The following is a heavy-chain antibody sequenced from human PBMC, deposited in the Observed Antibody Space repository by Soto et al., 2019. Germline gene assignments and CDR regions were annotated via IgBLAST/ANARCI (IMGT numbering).Heavy chain of an antibody. CDR2: INHSGST. D-gene: IGHD2-15*01. J-gene: IGHJ4*02. Sequence: SETLSLTCAVYGGSFSGYYWSWIRQPPGKGLEWIGEINHSGSTNYNPSLKSRVTISVTTSKNQFSLKLSSVTTADTAVYYCARVRGEDRYCSGGSCKGYFDYWGQGTLVTVSS. CDR1: GGSFSGYY. V-gene: IGHV4-34*01. CDR3: ARVRGEDRYCSGGSCKGYFDY.